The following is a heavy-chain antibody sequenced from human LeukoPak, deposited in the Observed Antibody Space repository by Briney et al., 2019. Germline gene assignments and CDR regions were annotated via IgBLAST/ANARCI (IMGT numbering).Heavy chain of an antibody. CDR1: GTFSSYA. J-gene: IGHJ6*02. CDR2: IIPILGIA. V-gene: IGHV1-69*04. D-gene: IGHD3-9*01. Sequence: GTFSSYAISWVRQAPGQGLEWMGRIIPILGIANYAQKFQGRVTITADKSTSTAYMELSSLRSEDTAVYYCARVAPSYYDILTLYGMDVWGQGTTVTVSS. CDR3: ARVAPSYYDILTLYGMDV.